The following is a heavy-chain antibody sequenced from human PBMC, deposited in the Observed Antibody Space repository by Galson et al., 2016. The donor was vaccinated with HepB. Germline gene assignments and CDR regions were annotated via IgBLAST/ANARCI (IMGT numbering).Heavy chain of an antibody. D-gene: IGHD6-25*01. Sequence: SLRLSCAASGFSFKTYAVNWVRQAPGKGLEWVAVLSTNGLSQHYADSVKGRFTISRDNSRNTLFLQMNSLRAEDTGLYYCAREDPRIAAAILDSWGQGTLVTVSS. CDR3: AREDPRIAAAILDS. V-gene: IGHV3-30-3*01. CDR2: LSTNGLSQ. CDR1: GFSFKTYA. J-gene: IGHJ4*02.